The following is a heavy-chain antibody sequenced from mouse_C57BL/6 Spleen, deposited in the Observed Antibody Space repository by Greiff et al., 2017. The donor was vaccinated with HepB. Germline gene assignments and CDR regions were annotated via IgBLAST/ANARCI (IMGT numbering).Heavy chain of an antibody. CDR2: ISSGGSYT. J-gene: IGHJ3*01. CDR1: GFTFSSYG. Sequence: EVKVVESGGDLVKPGGSLKLSCAASGFTFSSYGMSWVRQTPDKRLEWVATISSGGSYTYYPDSVKGRFTISRDNAKNTLYLQMSSLKSEDTAMYYCARHRVITTEAWFAYWGQGTLVTVSA. CDR3: ARHRVITTEAWFAY. V-gene: IGHV5-6*01. D-gene: IGHD1-1*01.